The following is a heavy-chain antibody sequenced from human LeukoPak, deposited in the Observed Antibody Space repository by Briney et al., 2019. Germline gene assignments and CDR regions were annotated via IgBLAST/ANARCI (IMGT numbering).Heavy chain of an antibody. D-gene: IGHD3-10*01. CDR3: ARHHAYYYGSGSYLGETNWFDP. CDR2: IYYSGST. J-gene: IGHJ5*02. V-gene: IGHV4-59*08. CDR1: GGSISSYY. Sequence: SETLSLTRTVSGGSISSYYWSWIRQPPGKGLEWSGYIYYSGSTNYNPSLKSRVTISVDTSKNQFSLKLSSVTAADTAVYYCARHHAYYYGSGSYLGETNWFDPWGQGTLVTVSS.